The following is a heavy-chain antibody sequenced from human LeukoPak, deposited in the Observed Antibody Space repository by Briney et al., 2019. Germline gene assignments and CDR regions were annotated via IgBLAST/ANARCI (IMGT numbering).Heavy chain of an antibody. J-gene: IGHJ4*02. CDR3: ARDREYGWYDPSGKVDY. Sequence: PGGSLRLSCAASGFTFSSYWMSWVRQAPGKGLEWVANIKQDGSEKYYVDSVKGRFTISRDNAKNSLYLQMNSLRAEDTAVYYCARDREYGWYDPSGKVDYWGQGTLVTVSS. CDR1: GFTFSSYW. CDR2: IKQDGSEK. V-gene: IGHV3-7*01. D-gene: IGHD6-19*01.